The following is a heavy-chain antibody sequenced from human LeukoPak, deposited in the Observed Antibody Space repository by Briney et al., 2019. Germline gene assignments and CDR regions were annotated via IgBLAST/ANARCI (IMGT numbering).Heavy chain of an antibody. V-gene: IGHV4-59*02. CDR2: IYNSGST. J-gene: IGHJ5*02. D-gene: IGHD2-2*01. CDR3: ARIVPVDLDNWFDP. CDR1: GGCVSSYY. Sequence: SGTLALTCTVAGGCVSSYYWSWIRLKPGKGLECIGYIYNSGSTNYNPSLKSRVTISIDSSKNQFSLKLSSVTAADTAVYYCARIVPVDLDNWFDPWGQGTLVTVSP.